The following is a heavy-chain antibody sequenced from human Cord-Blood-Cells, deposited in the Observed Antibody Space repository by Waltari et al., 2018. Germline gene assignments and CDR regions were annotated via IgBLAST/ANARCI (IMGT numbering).Heavy chain of an antibody. D-gene: IGHD7-27*01. J-gene: IGHJ3*02. CDR1: GFNFGSFG. Sequence: QVQLVESGGGVVQPGRSLRFSCAASGFNFGSFGRPWDRQAPGKGLEWVAVISYDGSNKYYADSVKGRFTISRDNSKNTLYLQMNSLRAEDTAVYYCARLQTGDDAFDIWGQGTMVTVSS. CDR2: ISYDGSNK. V-gene: IGHV3-30*03. CDR3: ARLQTGDDAFDI.